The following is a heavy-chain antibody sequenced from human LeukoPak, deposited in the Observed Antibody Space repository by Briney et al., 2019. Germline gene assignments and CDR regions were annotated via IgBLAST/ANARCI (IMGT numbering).Heavy chain of an antibody. CDR1: GFTFSHYW. Sequence: GGSLRLSCAASGFTFSHYWMTWVRQAPGKGLEWVANINQDGSEKNYVDSVKGRFTISRDNAKNSLYLQMSSLRAEDTAVYYCAVNLPFDYWGQGTLVTVSS. CDR2: INQDGSEK. J-gene: IGHJ4*02. CDR3: AVNLPFDY. V-gene: IGHV3-7*01.